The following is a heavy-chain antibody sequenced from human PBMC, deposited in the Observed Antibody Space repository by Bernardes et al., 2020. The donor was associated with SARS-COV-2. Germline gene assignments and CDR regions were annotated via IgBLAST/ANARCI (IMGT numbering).Heavy chain of an antibody. J-gene: IGHJ6*02. CDR1: GLTSSSYC. V-gene: IGHV3-74*01. CDR3: ARKTGHDYGMDV. CDR2: IKSDGTDT. Sequence: GGSLRLSCAASGLTSSSYCMHWVRQAPGEGLVWVSRIKSDGTDTIYADSVRGRFTISSDSSKNTIYLQMNSLRVEDTAVYYCARKTGHDYGMDVWGQGTTVAVS. D-gene: IGHD3-10*01.